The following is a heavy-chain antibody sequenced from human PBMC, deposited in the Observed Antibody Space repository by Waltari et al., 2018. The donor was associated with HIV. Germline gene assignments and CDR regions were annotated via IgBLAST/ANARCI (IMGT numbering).Heavy chain of an antibody. Sequence: EVQLVESGGGLVKPGGSLRLSCAASGFTFSRHSMNWVRQAPGKGRECVATISSSNIYKDYADAVKGRFTSSRDNAKNSLYLQMNSLRAEDTAVYYCARDSDYWGQGTLVTVSS. J-gene: IGHJ4*02. CDR2: ISSSNIYK. CDR3: ARDSDY. CDR1: GFTFSRHS. V-gene: IGHV3-21*01.